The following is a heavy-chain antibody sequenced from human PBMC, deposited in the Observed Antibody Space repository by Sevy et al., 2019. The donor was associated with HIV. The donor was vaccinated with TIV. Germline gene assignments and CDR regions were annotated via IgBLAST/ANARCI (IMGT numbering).Heavy chain of an antibody. CDR2: ISSSSSYI. CDR3: ARAWGAARHYFDY. V-gene: IGHV3-21*01. D-gene: IGHD6-6*01. CDR1: GFTFSSYS. Sequence: GGSLRLSCAASGFTFSSYSMNWVRQAPGKGLEWVSSISSSSSYIYYADSVKGRFTISRDNAKNSLYLQMNSLGAEDTAVYYCARAWGAARHYFDYWGQGTLVTVSS. J-gene: IGHJ4*02.